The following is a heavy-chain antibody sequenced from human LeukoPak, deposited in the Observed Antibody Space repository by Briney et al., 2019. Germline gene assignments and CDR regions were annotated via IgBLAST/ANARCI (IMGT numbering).Heavy chain of an antibody. D-gene: IGHD3-3*01. Sequence: SQTLSLTCTVSGGSISSGSYYWSWIRQPPGKGLEWFGYIYYSGSTNYNPSLKSRVTISVDTSKNQFSLKLSSVTAADTAVYYCARDAYDFWSGYYSRPHFDYWGQGTLVTVSS. V-gene: IGHV4-61*01. CDR3: ARDAYDFWSGYYSRPHFDY. CDR1: GGSISSGSYY. J-gene: IGHJ4*02. CDR2: IYYSGST.